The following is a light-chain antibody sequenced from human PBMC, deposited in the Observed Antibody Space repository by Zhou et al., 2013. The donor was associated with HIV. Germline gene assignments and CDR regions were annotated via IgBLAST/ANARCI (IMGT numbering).Light chain of an antibody. CDR1: QSVSTFY. J-gene: IGKJ5*01. V-gene: IGKV3-20*01. CDR3: QEYDSWPPGIT. CDR2: AAS. Sequence: EIVLTQSPGTLSLSPGERATLSCRASQSVSTFYLAWYQQKFGQAPRLLIYAASSRATGIPDRFSGSGSGTEATLTISSLQSEDFAVYYCQEYDSWPPGITFGQGTRLEI.